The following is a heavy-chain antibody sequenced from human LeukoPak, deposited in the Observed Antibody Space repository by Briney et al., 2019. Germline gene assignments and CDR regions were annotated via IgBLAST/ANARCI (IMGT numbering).Heavy chain of an antibody. CDR3: ARGRGSSGWYYFDY. J-gene: IGHJ4*02. CDR1: GFTFDDYG. D-gene: IGHD6-19*01. Sequence: PGGSLRLSCAASGFTFDDYGMSWVRQAPGKGLEWVSGINWNGGSTGYADSVKGRFTISRDNAKNSLYLQMNSLRAEDTALYHCARGRGSSGWYYFDYWGQGTLVTVSS. V-gene: IGHV3-20*01. CDR2: INWNGGST.